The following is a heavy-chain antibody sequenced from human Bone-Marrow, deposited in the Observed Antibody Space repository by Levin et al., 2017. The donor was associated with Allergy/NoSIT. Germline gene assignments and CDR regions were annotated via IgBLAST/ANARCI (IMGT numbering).Heavy chain of an antibody. CDR3: ARDKNTGDIDY. CDR2: IWFDGSNE. V-gene: IGHV3-33*01. Sequence: SCAASGFTFSRSGMHWVRQAPGKGLEWVAIIWFDGSNEYYADSVKGRFTISRDNSKNTLPLQMNSLRVDDTAVYYCARDKNTGDIDYWGQGTLVAVSS. J-gene: IGHJ4*02. D-gene: IGHD2/OR15-2a*01. CDR1: GFTFSRSG.